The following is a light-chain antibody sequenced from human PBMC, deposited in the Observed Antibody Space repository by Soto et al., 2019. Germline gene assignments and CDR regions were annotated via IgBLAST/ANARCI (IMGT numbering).Light chain of an antibody. V-gene: IGKV1-12*01. CDR3: PQANSFLLT. J-gene: IGKJ4*01. CDR1: PGISSW. Sequence: DIQMTQSPSSVSASVGDRVTITCRASPGISSWLAWYQQKPGKAPKLLIYAASSLQSGVPSRFGGSGSATDFTLTISSLQPEDFATYYGPQANSFLLTFGGGTKVEIK. CDR2: AAS.